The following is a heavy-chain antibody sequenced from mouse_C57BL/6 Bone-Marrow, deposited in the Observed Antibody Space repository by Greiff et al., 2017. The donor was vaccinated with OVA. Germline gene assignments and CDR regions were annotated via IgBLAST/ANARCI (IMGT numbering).Heavy chain of an antibody. CDR2: ISNGGGST. J-gene: IGHJ1*03. Sequence: EVQVVESGGGLVQPGGSLKLSCAASGFTFSDYYMYWVRQTPEKRLEWVAYISNGGGSTYYPDTVKGRFTISRDNAKNTLYLQMSRLKSEDTAMYYCARPFYGNYWYFDVWGTGTTVTVSS. V-gene: IGHV5-12*01. CDR1: GFTFSDYY. D-gene: IGHD2-1*01. CDR3: ARPFYGNYWYFDV.